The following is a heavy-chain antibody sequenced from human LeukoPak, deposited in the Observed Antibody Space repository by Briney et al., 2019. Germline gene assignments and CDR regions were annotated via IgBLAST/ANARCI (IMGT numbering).Heavy chain of an antibody. CDR3: AKEEYGSGSYYNDY. J-gene: IGHJ4*02. CDR2: ISYDGSNK. D-gene: IGHD3-10*01. V-gene: IGHV3-30*18. Sequence: GGSLRLSCAASGFTFSSYGMHWVRQAPGKGLEWVAVISYDGSNKYYADSVKGRFTISRDNSKNTLYLQMNSLRAEDTAVYYCAKEEYGSGSYYNDYWGQGTLVTVSS. CDR1: GFTFSSYG.